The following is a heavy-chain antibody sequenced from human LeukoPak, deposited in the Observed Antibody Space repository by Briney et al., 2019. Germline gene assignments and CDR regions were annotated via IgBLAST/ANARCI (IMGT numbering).Heavy chain of an antibody. Sequence: ASDKVSCKASGYPFTNYGIIWVRQAPGQGLEWMGWISAYNGNTNYAQKSQGTVTITTDTSTSMAYTELRSFSSAATAVYYCARDWPAAAGTDYWGQGTLVTVSS. V-gene: IGHV1-18*01. CDR2: ISAYNGNT. CDR1: GYPFTNYG. J-gene: IGHJ4*02. CDR3: ARDWPAAAGTDY. D-gene: IGHD6-13*01.